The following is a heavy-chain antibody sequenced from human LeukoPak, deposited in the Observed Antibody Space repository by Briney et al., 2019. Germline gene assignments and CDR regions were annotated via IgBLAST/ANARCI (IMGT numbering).Heavy chain of an antibody. V-gene: IGHV3-30*02. J-gene: IGHJ4*02. CDR3: AKSGDIVVVVAAVDY. D-gene: IGHD2-15*01. CDR1: GFTFSGYG. Sequence: PGGSLRLSCAASGFTFSGYGMHWVRQAPGKGLEWVAFIRYDGSNKYYADSVKGRFTISRDNSKNTLYLQMNSLRAEDTAVYYCAKSGDIVVVVAAVDYWGQGTLVTVSS. CDR2: IRYDGSNK.